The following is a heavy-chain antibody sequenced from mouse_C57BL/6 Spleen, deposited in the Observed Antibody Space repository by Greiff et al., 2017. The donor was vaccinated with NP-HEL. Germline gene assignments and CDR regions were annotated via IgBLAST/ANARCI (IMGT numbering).Heavy chain of an antibody. J-gene: IGHJ1*03. Sequence: QVHVKQPGAELVKPGASVKLSCKASGYTFTSYWMHWVKQRPGQGLEWIGMIHPNSGSTNYNEMFTSKATLNVDKSSGTYYMQLSNLTSEDSAVYYCARIGDGYHWYIDVWGTETTVTVSS. CDR3: ARIGDGYHWYIDV. V-gene: IGHV1-64*01. CDR2: IHPNSGST. D-gene: IGHD2-3*01. CDR1: GYTFTSYW.